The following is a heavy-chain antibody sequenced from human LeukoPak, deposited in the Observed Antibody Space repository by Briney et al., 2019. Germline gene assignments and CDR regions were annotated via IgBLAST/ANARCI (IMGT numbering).Heavy chain of an antibody. Sequence: PSETLPLTCAVYGGSFSGYYWSWIRQPPGKGLEWIGEINHSGSTNYNPSLKSRVTISVDTSKNQFSLKLSSVTAAYTAVYYCARGGKYYYDSSGYPYWGQGTLVTVS. J-gene: IGHJ4*02. CDR1: GGSFSGYY. D-gene: IGHD3-22*01. CDR2: INHSGST. CDR3: ARGGKYYYDSSGYPY. V-gene: IGHV4-34*01.